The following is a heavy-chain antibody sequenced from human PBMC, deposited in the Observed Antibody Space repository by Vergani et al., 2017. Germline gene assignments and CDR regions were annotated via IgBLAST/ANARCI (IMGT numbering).Heavy chain of an antibody. V-gene: IGHV3-74*01. CDR2: INSDGSST. D-gene: IGHD6-13*01. Sequence: EVQLVESGGGLVQPAGSLRLSCAASGFTFSSYWMHWVRHAPGTGLVWVSRINSDGSSTSYADSVNGRFTISRDNARNTLYLQMNSLRAEDTAGYYCARDLGSSSWYLGDYWGQGTLVTVSS. CDR3: ARDLGSSSWYLGDY. J-gene: IGHJ4*02. CDR1: GFTFSSYW.